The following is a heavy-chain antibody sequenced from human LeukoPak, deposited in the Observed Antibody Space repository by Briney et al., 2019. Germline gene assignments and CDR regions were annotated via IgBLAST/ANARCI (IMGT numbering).Heavy chain of an antibody. J-gene: IGHJ4*02. V-gene: IGHV5-51*03. D-gene: IGHD6-19*01. Sequence: PGESLKISCKGSGYSFTNYWNGWVRQMPGKGLEWMGVIYPGDSDTRYSPSFQGQVTISVDKSISTAYLHWSSLKASDTAMYYCARPLDAVAGTSSDYWGQGTLLTVSS. CDR3: ARPLDAVAGTSSDY. CDR2: IYPGDSDT. CDR1: GYSFTNYW.